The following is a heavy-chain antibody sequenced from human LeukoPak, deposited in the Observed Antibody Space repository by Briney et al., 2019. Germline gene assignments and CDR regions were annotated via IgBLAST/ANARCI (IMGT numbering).Heavy chain of an antibody. D-gene: IGHD3-3*01. CDR1: GSRFTNYW. J-gene: IGHJ4*02. CDR3: ARLDFWSGYYYFDY. Sequence: GESLKISCKGSGSRFTNYWIAWVRQMPGKGLEGMGIIYPGDSDLRYSPSFQGQVTISADKSVNTAYLQWSSLKASDTAIYFCARLDFWSGYYYFDYWGQGTLVTV. V-gene: IGHV5-51*01. CDR2: IYPGDSDL.